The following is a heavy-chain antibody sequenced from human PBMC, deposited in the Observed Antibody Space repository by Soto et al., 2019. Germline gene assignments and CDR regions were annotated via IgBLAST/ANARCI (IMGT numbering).Heavy chain of an antibody. CDR1: GFTFSSYG. D-gene: IGHD1-20*01. J-gene: IGHJ4*02. Sequence: PGGSLGLSCAASGFTFSSYGMHWVRQAPGKGLEWGAVISYDGSNKYYADSVKGRYTISRDNAKNTLYLQMNSLRAEDTAVYYCAKDINPNPPPNPDYWGQGTLVNVSS. CDR3: AKDINPNPPPNPDY. V-gene: IGHV3-30*18. CDR2: ISYDGSNK.